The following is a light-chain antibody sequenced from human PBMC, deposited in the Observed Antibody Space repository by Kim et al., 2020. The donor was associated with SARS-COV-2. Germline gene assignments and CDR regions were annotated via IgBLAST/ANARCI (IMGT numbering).Light chain of an antibody. CDR1: QSVASNF. V-gene: IGKV3-20*01. CDR2: ATS. J-gene: IGKJ5*01. Sequence: EVVLTQSPGTLSLSPGERVILSCRASQSVASNFLAWYQQKPGQAPRLLIYATSNRASGIPDRFSGGGSGTEFSLTISRLEPEDFAVYYCQQYGSSTITFGQGTRLEIK. CDR3: QQYGSSTIT.